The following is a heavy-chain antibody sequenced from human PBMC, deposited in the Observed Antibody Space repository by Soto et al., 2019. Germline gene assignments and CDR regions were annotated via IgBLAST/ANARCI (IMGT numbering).Heavy chain of an antibody. D-gene: IGHD6-13*01. V-gene: IGHV4-59*01. CDR3: ARGYSNGWYWFDP. CDR2: IYYNGNT. CDR1: GGSISSYY. Sequence: SETLSLTCTVSGGSISSYYWSWIRQPPGKGLEWIAYIYYNGNTNYNPSLKSRVTLSVVTSKNQFSLKLTSVTAADTAVYYCARGYSNGWYWFDPWGQGTLVTVSS. J-gene: IGHJ5*02.